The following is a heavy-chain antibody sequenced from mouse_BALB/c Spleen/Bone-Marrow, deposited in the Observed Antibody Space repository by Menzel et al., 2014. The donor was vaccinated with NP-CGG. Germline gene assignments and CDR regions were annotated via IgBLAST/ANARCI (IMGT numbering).Heavy chain of an antibody. CDR1: GFTFTDHY. D-gene: IGHD2-1*01. Sequence: EVKLMKSGGGLVQPGGFLRLSCATSGFTFTDHYMSWVRQPPGKALEWLGFIRNKANGYTTEYSASVKGRFTISRDNSQSIVYLQMNTLRAEDSATYYCARDYLYYFDYWGQGTTLTVSS. J-gene: IGHJ2*01. CDR3: ARDYLYYFDY. V-gene: IGHV7-3*02. CDR2: IRNKANGYTT.